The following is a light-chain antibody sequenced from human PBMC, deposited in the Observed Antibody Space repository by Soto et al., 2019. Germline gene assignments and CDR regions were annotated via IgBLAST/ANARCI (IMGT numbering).Light chain of an antibody. CDR1: QGISSW. CDR2: AAS. J-gene: IGKJ5*01. CDR3: QQANTLPIT. V-gene: IGKV1D-12*01. Sequence: DIQMTQSPFSVSASVGDRVTISCRASQGISSWLVWYQQKPGKAPKVLIFAASNLESGVPSRFRGSGFGTDFTLTISSLQPEDFATYYCQQANTLPITFGQGTRLEIK.